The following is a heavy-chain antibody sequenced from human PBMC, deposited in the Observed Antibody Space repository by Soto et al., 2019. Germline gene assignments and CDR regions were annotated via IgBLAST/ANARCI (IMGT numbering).Heavy chain of an antibody. J-gene: IGHJ4*02. CDR2: IRNKVMTYTT. D-gene: IGHD2-21*01. CDR1: GFTFSDHY. V-gene: IGHV3-72*01. Sequence: EVQLVESGGGLVQPEGSLRLSCVASGFTFSDHYMDWVRQAPGKGLEWVGRIRNKVMTYTTEYAASVKGRFTVSRDDSRNSLYLQMNSLKTEDTAMYYCTRVCRLTTPSYTDYWGQGTLVTVSS. CDR3: TRVCRLTTPSYTDY.